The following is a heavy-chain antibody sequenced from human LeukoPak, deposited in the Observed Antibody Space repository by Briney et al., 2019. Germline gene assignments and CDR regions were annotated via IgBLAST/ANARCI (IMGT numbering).Heavy chain of an antibody. V-gene: IGHV4-4*02. CDR3: ARAVLLWFGAKRINWFDP. Sequence: PSGTLSLTCAVSGAFITNSHWWSWARQPPGKGLEWIGEIYHSGTTNYNPSLKSRVTMSVDKSKNQFSLKLSSVTAADTAVYYCARAVLLWFGAKRINWFDPWGQGTLVTVSS. CDR2: IYHSGTT. CDR1: GAFITNSHW. J-gene: IGHJ5*02. D-gene: IGHD3-10*01.